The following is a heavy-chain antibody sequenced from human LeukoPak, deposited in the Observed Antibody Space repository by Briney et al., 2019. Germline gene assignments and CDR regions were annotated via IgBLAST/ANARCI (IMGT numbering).Heavy chain of an antibody. CDR1: GGSISSYY. D-gene: IGHD5-18*01. V-gene: IGHV4-59*08. CDR3: ARHSYGYKPFDY. CDR2: IYYSGST. Sequence: SETLSLTCTVSGGSISSYYWSWIRQPPEKGLEWIGYIYYSGSTNYNPSLKSRVTISVDTSKNQFSLKLSSVTAADTAVYYCARHSYGYKPFDYWGQGTLVTVSS. J-gene: IGHJ4*02.